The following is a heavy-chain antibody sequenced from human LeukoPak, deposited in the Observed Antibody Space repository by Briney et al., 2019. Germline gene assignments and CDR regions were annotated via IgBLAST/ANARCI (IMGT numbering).Heavy chain of an antibody. CDR3: ARHEYSGSYYGLSWFDP. J-gene: IGHJ5*02. V-gene: IGHV4-39*01. CDR1: RGSVSSSSYY. D-gene: IGHD1-26*01. Sequence: PSETLSLTCTVSRGSVSSSSYYWGWIRQPPGKGLEWMGSIYYNEYTYYNPSLKSRVTISVDTSKNQFSLKLSSVTAADTAVYYCARHEYSGSYYGLSWFDPWGPGTLVTVSS. CDR2: IYYNEYT.